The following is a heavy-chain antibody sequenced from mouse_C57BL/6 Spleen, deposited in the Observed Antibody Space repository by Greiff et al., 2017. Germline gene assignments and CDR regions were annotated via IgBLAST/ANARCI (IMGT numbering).Heavy chain of an antibody. CDR2: INPNNGGT. D-gene: IGHD1-1*01. CDR3: ARTLLLRSYAMDY. CDR1: GYTFTDYY. V-gene: IGHV1-26*01. Sequence: EVQLQQSGPELVKPGALVKISCKASGYTFTDYYMNWVKQSHGKSLEWIGDINPNNGGTSYNQKFKGKATLTVDKSSSTAYMELRSLTSEDSAVYYCARTLLLRSYAMDYWGQGTSVTVSS. J-gene: IGHJ4*01.